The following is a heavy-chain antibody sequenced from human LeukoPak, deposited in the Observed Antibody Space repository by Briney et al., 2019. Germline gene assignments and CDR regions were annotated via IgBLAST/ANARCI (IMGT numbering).Heavy chain of an antibody. CDR1: GYTFTSYG. J-gene: IGHJ5*02. V-gene: IGHV1-18*01. CDR2: ISGYNGKT. CDR3: ARVALPWIQLWLRSVGETNWFDP. D-gene: IGHD5-18*01. Sequence: ASLKVSCKASGYTFTSYGISWVRPAPGQGLEWMGGISGYNGKTNYAQKLQGRVTMTTDTSTSTAYLEMRSLRSEDTAVYDCARVALPWIQLWLRSVGETNWFDPWGQGPLVTVSS.